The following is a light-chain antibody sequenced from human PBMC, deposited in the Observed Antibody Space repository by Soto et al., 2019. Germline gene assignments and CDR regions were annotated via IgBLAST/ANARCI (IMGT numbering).Light chain of an antibody. V-gene: IGLV4-69*01. CDR2: LNSDGSH. Sequence: QPVLTQSPSASASLGASVKLTCTLSSGHSSYAIAWHQQQPEKGPRYLMKLNSDGSHSKGDGIPDRFSGSSSGAERYLTISSLQSEDEADYYCQTWGTGLNVVFGGVTKVTVL. J-gene: IGLJ2*01. CDR3: QTWGTGLNVV. CDR1: SGHSSYA.